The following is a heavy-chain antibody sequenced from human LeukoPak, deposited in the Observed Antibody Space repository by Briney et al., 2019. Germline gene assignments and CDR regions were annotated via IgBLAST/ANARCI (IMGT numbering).Heavy chain of an antibody. Sequence: GASVKVSCKASGYTLTGYYMHWMRQAPGQGLEWMGWINPNSGGTNYAQKFQGRVTMTRDTSISTAYMELSRLRSDDTAVYYCARERERGGHITMALGHDAFDIWGQGTMVTVSS. CDR3: ARERERGGHITMALGHDAFDI. D-gene: IGHD3-10*01. CDR1: GYTLTGYY. CDR2: INPNSGGT. J-gene: IGHJ3*02. V-gene: IGHV1-2*02.